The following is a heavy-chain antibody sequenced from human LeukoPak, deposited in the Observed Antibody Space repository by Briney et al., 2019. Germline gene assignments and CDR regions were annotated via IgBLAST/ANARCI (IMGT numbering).Heavy chain of an antibody. CDR1: GGSISSGGYY. V-gene: IGHV4-31*03. Sequence: SQTLSLTCTVSGGSISSGGYYWSWIRHDPGKDLEWIGYIYYSGSTYYNPALKSRVTISVDTSTNQFSVKLSSVTAAHTAVYYCASGRRDGYNYRFDPWGQGTLVTVSS. CDR3: ASGRRDGYNYRFDP. CDR2: IYYSGST. D-gene: IGHD5-24*01. J-gene: IGHJ5*02.